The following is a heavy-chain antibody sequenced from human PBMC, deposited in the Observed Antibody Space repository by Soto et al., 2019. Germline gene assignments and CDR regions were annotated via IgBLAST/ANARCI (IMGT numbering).Heavy chain of an antibody. D-gene: IGHD3-22*01. Sequence: ASVKVSCKASGYTFTSNYMHWVRQAPGQGLELMGVINPSGTYTSYAQRFQGRVTMTGDTSTSTVYMELSSLRSEDTAVYYCARSSEFSGSHPYYFDYWGQGALVTVSS. V-gene: IGHV1-46*01. CDR2: INPSGTYT. CDR1: GYTFTSNY. J-gene: IGHJ4*02. CDR3: ARSSEFSGSHPYYFDY.